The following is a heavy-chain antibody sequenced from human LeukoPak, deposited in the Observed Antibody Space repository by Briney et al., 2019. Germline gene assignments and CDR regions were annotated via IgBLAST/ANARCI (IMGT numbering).Heavy chain of an antibody. CDR2: MNPNSGNT. D-gene: IGHD3-10*01. J-gene: IGHJ4*02. Sequence: ASVKVSCKASGYTFTSYDINWVRQATGQGLEWMGWMNPNSGNTGYAQKFQGRVTMTRNTSISTAYMELSSLGSEDTAVYYCARVYYGSGTRPPRVLSYWGQGTLVTVSS. CDR3: ARVYYGSGTRPPRVLSY. CDR1: GYTFTSYD. V-gene: IGHV1-8*01.